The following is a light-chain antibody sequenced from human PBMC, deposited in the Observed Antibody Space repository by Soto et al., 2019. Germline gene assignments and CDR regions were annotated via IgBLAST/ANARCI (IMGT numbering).Light chain of an antibody. V-gene: IGKV3-20*01. CDR1: QSINNRY. Sequence: EIVLTQSPGTLSLSPGERATLSCRASQSINNRYLAWYQQKPGQAPRLLIYAASSRATGIPDRFSGSGSGTHFTLTLSRLEPEDLAVYYCQQFGSSPGFTFGPGTKVDIK. CDR2: AAS. J-gene: IGKJ3*01. CDR3: QQFGSSPGFT.